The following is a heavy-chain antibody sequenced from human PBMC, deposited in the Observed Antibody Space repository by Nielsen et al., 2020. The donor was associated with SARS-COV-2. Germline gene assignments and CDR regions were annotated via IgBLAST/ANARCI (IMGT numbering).Heavy chain of an antibody. Sequence: EGSLRLSCAASGFTFSSYGMHWVRQAPGKGLEWVAVIWYDGSNKYYADSVKGRFTISRDNSKNTLYLQMNSLRAEDTAVYYCARDRGGIAAAGIDFWGQGTLVTVSS. CDR3: ARDRGGIAAAGIDF. CDR1: GFTFSSYG. D-gene: IGHD6-13*01. V-gene: IGHV3-33*01. J-gene: IGHJ4*02. CDR2: IWYDGSNK.